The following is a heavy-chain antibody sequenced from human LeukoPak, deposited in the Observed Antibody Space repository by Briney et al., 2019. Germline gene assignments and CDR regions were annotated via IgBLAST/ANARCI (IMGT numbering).Heavy chain of an antibody. V-gene: IGHV4-30-4*08. Sequence: SQTLSLTCTVSGGSIRRGDYYWSWIRQPPGKGLEWIGYIYYSGNTYYNPSLKSRVTISVDTSKKQFSLEMSSVTAADAAVYYCARATITMAVGVPADAFDIWGQGAVVTVSS. CDR2: IYYSGNT. D-gene: IGHD5-24*01. CDR3: ARATITMAVGVPADAFDI. CDR1: GGSIRRGDYY. J-gene: IGHJ3*02.